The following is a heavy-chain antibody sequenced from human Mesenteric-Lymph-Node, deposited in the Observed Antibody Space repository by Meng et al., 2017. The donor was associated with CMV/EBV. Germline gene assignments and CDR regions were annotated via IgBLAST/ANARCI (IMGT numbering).Heavy chain of an antibody. Sequence: GESLKISCAASGFTFSSYGMHWVRQAPGKGLEWVAFIRYDGSNKYYADSVKGRFTISRDNSKNTLYLQMNSLRAEDTAVYYCAKERGYYDSSGYYYRLGAFDIWGQGTMVTVSS. V-gene: IGHV3-30*02. CDR2: IRYDGSNK. CDR1: GFTFSSYG. D-gene: IGHD3-22*01. CDR3: AKERGYYDSSGYYYRLGAFDI. J-gene: IGHJ3*02.